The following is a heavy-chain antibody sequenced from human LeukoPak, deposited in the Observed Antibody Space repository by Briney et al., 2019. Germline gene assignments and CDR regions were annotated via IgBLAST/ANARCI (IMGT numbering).Heavy chain of an antibody. V-gene: IGHV4-39*01. Sequence: SETLSLTCTVSGGSISSSSYYWGWIRQPPEKGLEWIGSIYYSGSTYYNPSLKSRVTISVDTSKNQFSLKLSSVTAADTAVYYCARQDLLTGRVYWFDPWGQGTLVTVSS. D-gene: IGHD3-9*01. J-gene: IGHJ5*02. CDR1: GGSISSSSYY. CDR3: ARQDLLTGRVYWFDP. CDR2: IYYSGST.